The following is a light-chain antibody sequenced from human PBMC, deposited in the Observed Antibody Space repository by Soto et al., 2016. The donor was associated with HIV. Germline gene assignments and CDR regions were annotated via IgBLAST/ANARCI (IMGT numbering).Light chain of an antibody. CDR1: QSISSW. CDR2: KAS. CDR3: QQYQTEEGT. J-gene: IGKJ1*01. V-gene: IGKV1-5*03. Sequence: DIQMTQSPSTLSASVGDRVTITCRASQSISSWVAWYQQKPGKAPNLLIYKASNLESGVPSRFSGSGSGTEFTLTISSLQPDDFATYYCQQYQTEEGTFGQETTVEIK.